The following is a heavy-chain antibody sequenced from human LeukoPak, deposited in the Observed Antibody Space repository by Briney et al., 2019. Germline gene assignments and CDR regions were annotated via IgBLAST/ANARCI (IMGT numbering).Heavy chain of an antibody. CDR1: GGSISSSSYC. CDR2: IYYSGST. CDR3: ARVNGPGDFDY. D-gene: IGHD2-8*01. Sequence: SETLSLTCTVSGGSISSSSYCWGWIRQPPGKGLEWIGSIYYSGSTYYNPSLKSRVTMSVDTSKNQFSLKLSSVTAADTAVYYCARVNGPGDFDYWGQGTLVTVSS. V-gene: IGHV4-39*07. J-gene: IGHJ4*02.